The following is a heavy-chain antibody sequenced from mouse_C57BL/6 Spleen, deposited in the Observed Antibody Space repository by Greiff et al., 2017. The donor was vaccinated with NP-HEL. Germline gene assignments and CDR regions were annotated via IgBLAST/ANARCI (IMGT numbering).Heavy chain of an antibody. CDR3: ARYTDSSAFAY. D-gene: IGHD3-2*02. J-gene: IGHJ3*01. CDR1: GFTFTDYY. CDR2: IRNKANGYTT. V-gene: IGHV7-3*01. Sequence: EVQRVESGGGLVQPGGSLSLSCAASGFTFTDYYMSWVRQPPGKALEWLGFIRNKANGYTTEYSASVKGRFTISRDNSQSILYLQMNALRAEDSATYYCARYTDSSAFAYWGQGTLVTVSA.